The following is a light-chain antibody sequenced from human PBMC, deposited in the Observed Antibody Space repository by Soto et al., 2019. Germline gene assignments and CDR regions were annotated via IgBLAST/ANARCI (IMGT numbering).Light chain of an antibody. CDR1: QSVISY. CDR3: QQRSNWPSIT. V-gene: IGKV3-11*01. J-gene: IGKJ5*01. Sequence: EIVLTQSPATLSLSPGERATLSCRASQSVISYLVWYQQKPGQAPRLLIYDASNRATGIPARFSGSGSGTDFTLTINSLEPEDSAVYYGQQRSNWPSITFGQGTRLEI. CDR2: DAS.